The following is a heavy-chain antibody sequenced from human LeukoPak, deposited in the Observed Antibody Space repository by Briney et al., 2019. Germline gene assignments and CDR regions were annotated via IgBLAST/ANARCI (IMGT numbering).Heavy chain of an antibody. CDR2: IYSGGST. Sequence: PGGSLRLSCAASGFTVSSNYMSWVRQAPGKGLEWVSVIYSGGSTYYSDSVTGRFTISRDNSKNTLYLQMNSLRAEDTAVYYCARENYYGSGGYGMDVWGKGTTVTVSS. D-gene: IGHD3-10*01. CDR1: GFTVSSNY. J-gene: IGHJ6*04. CDR3: ARENYYGSGGYGMDV. V-gene: IGHV3-53*01.